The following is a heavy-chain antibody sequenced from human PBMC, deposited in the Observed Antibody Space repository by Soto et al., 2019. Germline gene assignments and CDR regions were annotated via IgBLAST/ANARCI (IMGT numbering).Heavy chain of an antibody. CDR2: IYYSGST. CDR1: GGAVSSGSYY. J-gene: IGHJ4*02. V-gene: IGHV4-61*01. CDR3: ARARYSSSSHYFDY. Sequence: KPSETLSLTCTVSGGAVSSGSYYWSWIRQPPGKGLEWIGYIYYSGSTNYNPSLKSRVTRSVDTSKNQFSLKLSSVTAADTAVYYCARARYSSSSHYFDYWGQGTLVTVSS. D-gene: IGHD6-6*01.